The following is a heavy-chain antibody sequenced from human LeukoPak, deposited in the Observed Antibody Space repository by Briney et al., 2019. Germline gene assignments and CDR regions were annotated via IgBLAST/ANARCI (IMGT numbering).Heavy chain of an antibody. V-gene: IGHV1-69*13. J-gene: IGHJ4*02. D-gene: IGHD6-19*01. CDR1: GGTFSSYA. CDR3: ARSSAVAGTSDY. CDR2: IIPIFGTA. Sequence: VASVKVSCKASGGTFSSYAISWVRQAPGQGLEWMGGIIPIFGTANYAQKFQGRVTITADESTSTAYMELSSLRSEDTAVYYCARSSAVAGTSDYWGQGTLVTVSS.